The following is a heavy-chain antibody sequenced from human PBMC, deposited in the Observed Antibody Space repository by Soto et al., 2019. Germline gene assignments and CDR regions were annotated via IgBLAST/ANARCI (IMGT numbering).Heavy chain of an antibody. Sequence: GGSLRLSCAASGFTFNNYAMTWVRQAPGKGLEWVSAISSSSSNIYYADSVKGRFTISRDNAKNSLYLQMNSLRAEDTAVYYCARWKDRTDYWDQGTLVTVSS. D-gene: IGHD1-1*01. V-gene: IGHV3-21*01. CDR1: GFTFNNYA. CDR3: ARWKDRTDY. CDR2: ISSSSSNI. J-gene: IGHJ4*02.